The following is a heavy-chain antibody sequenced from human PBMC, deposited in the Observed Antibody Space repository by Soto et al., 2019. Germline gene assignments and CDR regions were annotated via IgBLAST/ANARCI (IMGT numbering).Heavy chain of an antibody. J-gene: IGHJ4*02. CDR1: GDSVSDNSAA. CDR2: TYYRSKWYN. Sequence: PSQTLSLTCAISGDSVSDNSAAWNWIRQSPSRGLEWLGRTYYRSKWYNDYAVSVKSRITVTPDTSKNQFSLHLNSVTPEDTAVYYCAREFPYYVRSDIYLDYWGQGALVTDSS. V-gene: IGHV6-1*01. CDR3: AREFPYYVRSDIYLDY. D-gene: IGHD3-10*01.